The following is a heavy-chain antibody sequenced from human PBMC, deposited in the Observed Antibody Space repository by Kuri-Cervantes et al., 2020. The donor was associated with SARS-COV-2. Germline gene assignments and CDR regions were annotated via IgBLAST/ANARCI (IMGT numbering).Heavy chain of an antibody. CDR3: AKTGAGTGIDY. V-gene: IGHV3-23*01. D-gene: IGHD6-19*01. J-gene: IGHJ4*02. CDR1: GFTISSYW. Sequence: GGFLRLSCAASGFTISSYWMSWVRQAPGKGLEWVSAISGSGGSTYYADSVKGRFTISRDNSKNTLYLQMNSLRAEDTAVYYCAKTGAGTGIDYWGQGTLVTVSS. CDR2: ISGSGGST.